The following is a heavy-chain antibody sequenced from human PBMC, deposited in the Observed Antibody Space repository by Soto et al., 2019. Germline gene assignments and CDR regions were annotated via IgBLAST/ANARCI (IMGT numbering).Heavy chain of an antibody. D-gene: IGHD1-26*01. CDR1: GFTFSSYG. Sequence: QVQLVESGGGVVQPGRSLRLSCAASGFTFSSYGMHWVRQAPGKGLEWVAVIPYDGSNKYYADSVKGRFTISRDNSKNTLYLQMNSLRAEDTAVYYCAKDQEWELLIGYYFDYWGQGTLVTVSS. J-gene: IGHJ4*02. CDR3: AKDQEWELLIGYYFDY. V-gene: IGHV3-30*18. CDR2: IPYDGSNK.